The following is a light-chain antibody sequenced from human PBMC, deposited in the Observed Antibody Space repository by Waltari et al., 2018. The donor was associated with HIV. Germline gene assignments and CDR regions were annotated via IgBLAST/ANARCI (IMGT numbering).Light chain of an antibody. V-gene: IGLV1-44*01. CDR1: SSNIGSNT. J-gene: IGLJ1*01. Sequence: QSVLTQPPSASGTPGQRVTISCSGSSSNIGSNTVNWYQQLPGTAPKLLIYRNNKRPSGCPDRVSGSKSGTSASLASSGVQSEDEADYYCAAWDDSLNGYVFGTGTKVTVL. CDR2: RNN. CDR3: AAWDDSLNGYV.